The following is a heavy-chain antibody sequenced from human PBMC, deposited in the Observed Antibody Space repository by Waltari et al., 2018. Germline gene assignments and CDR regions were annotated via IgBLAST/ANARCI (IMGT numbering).Heavy chain of an antibody. Sequence: QVQLVQSGAEVKKPGSSVKVSCKASGGTFSSYAISWVRQAPGQGLEWMGGISPIFGTANDAKKVKGRVTSTADESTSTAYMELSSLRSEDTAVYYCAREVSYCGGDCYMNNWFDPWGQGTLVTVSS. CDR3: AREVSYCGGDCYMNNWFDP. V-gene: IGHV1-69*01. CDR2: ISPIFGTA. J-gene: IGHJ5*02. D-gene: IGHD2-21*02. CDR1: GGTFSSYA.